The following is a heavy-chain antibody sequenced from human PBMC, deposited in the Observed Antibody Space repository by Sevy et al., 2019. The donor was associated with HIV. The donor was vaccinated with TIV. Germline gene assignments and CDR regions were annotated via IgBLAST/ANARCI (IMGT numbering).Heavy chain of an antibody. CDR2: IYYSGST. Sequence: SETLSLTCTVSGGSISSGDYYWSWIRQPPGKGLEWIGYIYYSGSTYYNPSLKSRVTILVDTSKNQFSLKLSSVTAADTAVYYCARWTSYRPLPVRGVIITKTGFDYWGQGTLVTVSS. J-gene: IGHJ4*02. D-gene: IGHD3-10*02. CDR3: ARWTSYRPLPVRGVIITKTGFDY. CDR1: GGSISSGDYY. V-gene: IGHV4-30-4*01.